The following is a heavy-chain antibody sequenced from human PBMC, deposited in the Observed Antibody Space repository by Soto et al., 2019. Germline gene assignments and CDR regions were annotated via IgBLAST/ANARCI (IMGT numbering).Heavy chain of an antibody. V-gene: IGHV3-23*01. D-gene: IGHD2-15*01. CDR2: ISGSGGST. CDR3: AKEGYCSGGGCSTSGGY. CDR1: GFTFSSYA. Sequence: GGSLRLSCAASGFTFSSYAMSWVRQAPGKGLEWVSAISGSGGSTYYAHSVKGRFTISRDNSKNTLYVQMNSLTAEDTAVYYWAKEGYCSGGGCSTSGGYGGQGTLVTVS. J-gene: IGHJ4*02.